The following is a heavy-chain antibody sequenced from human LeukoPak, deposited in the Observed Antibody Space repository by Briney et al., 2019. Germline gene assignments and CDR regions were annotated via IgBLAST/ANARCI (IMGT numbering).Heavy chain of an antibody. Sequence: ASVKVSCKASGYTFTSYYMHWVRQAPGEGLEWMGVINPSGGSTSYAQKFQGRVTMTRDMSTSTAYMELSRLRSDDTAVYYCARQNRRTSYDYWGQGTLVTVSS. J-gene: IGHJ4*02. V-gene: IGHV1-46*01. D-gene: IGHD3/OR15-3a*01. CDR1: GYTFTSYY. CDR3: ARQNRRTSYDY. CDR2: INPSGGST.